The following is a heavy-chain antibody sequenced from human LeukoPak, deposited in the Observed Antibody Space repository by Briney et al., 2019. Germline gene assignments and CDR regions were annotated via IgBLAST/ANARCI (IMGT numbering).Heavy chain of an antibody. D-gene: IGHD3-10*01. V-gene: IGHV3-7*01. Sequence: GGSLRLSCAASGFTFSSDGMSWVRQAPGKGLEWVANMKQDGSEKYYVDSVKGRFTISRDNAKNSLYLQMNSLRAEDTAVYSCARDRMVRGVITALFYFDHWGPGTLVTVSS. CDR3: ARDRMVRGVITALFYFDH. CDR2: MKQDGSEK. CDR1: GFTFSSDG. J-gene: IGHJ4*01.